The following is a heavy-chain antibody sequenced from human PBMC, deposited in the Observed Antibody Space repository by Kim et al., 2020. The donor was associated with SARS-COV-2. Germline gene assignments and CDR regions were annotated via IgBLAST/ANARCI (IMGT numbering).Heavy chain of an antibody. CDR3: AKLGGNSPYNWFDP. D-gene: IGHD2-21*02. J-gene: IGHJ5*02. CDR1: GFTFSSYA. CDR2: ISGSGGGT. V-gene: IGHV3-23*01. Sequence: GGSLRLSCAASGFTFSSYAMSWVRQAPGKGLEWVSAISGSGGGTYYADSVKGRFTISRDNSKNTLYLQMNSLRAEDTAVYYCAKLGGNSPYNWFDPWGQGTLVTVSS.